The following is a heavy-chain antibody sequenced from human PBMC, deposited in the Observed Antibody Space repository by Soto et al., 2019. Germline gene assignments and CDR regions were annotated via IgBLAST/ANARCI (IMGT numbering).Heavy chain of an antibody. CDR2: IWYDGSNK. V-gene: IGHV3-33*01. J-gene: IGHJ6*03. CDR1: GFTFSSYG. CDR3: ASTGPLIAVAGRPSYYYMDV. D-gene: IGHD6-19*01. Sequence: GGSLRLSCAASGFTFSSYGMHWVRQAPGKGLEWVAVIWYDGSNKYYADSVKGRFTISRDNSKNTLYLQMNSLRAEDTAVYYCASTGPLIAVAGRPSYYYMDVWGKGTTVTVSS.